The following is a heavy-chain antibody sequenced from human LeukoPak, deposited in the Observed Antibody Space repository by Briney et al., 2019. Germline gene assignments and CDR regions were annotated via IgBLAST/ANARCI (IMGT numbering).Heavy chain of an antibody. V-gene: IGHV3-23*01. CDR1: GFTFRSFA. Sequence: GGSLRLSCEASGFTFRSFAMSWVRQAPGKGLEWLSGISASGHYIYNADSVKGRFTISRDNSKNTLYIEINSLRAEDTAVYYCARDGSWGDYQFYFYLDVWGKGTTVTVSS. CDR3: ARDGSWGDYQFYFYLDV. D-gene: IGHD2-2*01. J-gene: IGHJ6*03. CDR2: ISASGHYI.